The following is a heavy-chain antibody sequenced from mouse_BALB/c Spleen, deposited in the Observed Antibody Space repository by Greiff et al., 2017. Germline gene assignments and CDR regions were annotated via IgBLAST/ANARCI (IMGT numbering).Heavy chain of an antibody. J-gene: IGHJ3*01. CDR2: INPYNDGT. V-gene: IGHV1-14*01. CDR3: ARVEDYDGGGFAY. CDR1: GYTFTSYV. Sequence: VQLKESGPELVKPGASVKMSCKASGYTFTSYVMHWVKQKPGQGLEWIGYINPYNDGTKYNEKFKGKATLTSDKSSSTAYMGLSSLTSEDSAVYYCARVEDYDGGGFAYWGQGTLVTVSA. D-gene: IGHD2-4*01.